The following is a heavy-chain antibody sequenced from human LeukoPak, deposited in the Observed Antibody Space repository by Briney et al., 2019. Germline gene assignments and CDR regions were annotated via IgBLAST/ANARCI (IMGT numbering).Heavy chain of an antibody. CDR2: INPNGGST. V-gene: IGHV1-46*01. CDR1: GYTFTNYH. Sequence: ASVEVSCKASGYTFTNYHMHWVRQAPGQGLDWMGLINPNGGSTTYAQKFQGRVTMTRDTSTSTVYMQLSSLRSEDTAVYFCARAAGDSYGYRYYFDYWGQGTLVTVSS. CDR3: ARAAGDSYGYRYYFDY. J-gene: IGHJ4*02. D-gene: IGHD5-18*01.